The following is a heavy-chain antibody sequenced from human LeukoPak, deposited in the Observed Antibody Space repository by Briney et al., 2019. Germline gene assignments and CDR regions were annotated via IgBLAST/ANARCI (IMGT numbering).Heavy chain of an antibody. CDR2: IYKNAIT. D-gene: IGHD2-8*01. V-gene: IGHV3-53*01. CDR3: STDPRLLIY. J-gene: IGHJ4*01. Sequence: GGSLRLSWAASGFTVSSNYMTWVRQAPGKGLEWVSVIYKNAITYYADTVKGRFTISRDNSKNTLYLQMNSLRADDTAVYYCSTDPRLLIYWGPGTLVTVSS. CDR1: GFTVSSNY.